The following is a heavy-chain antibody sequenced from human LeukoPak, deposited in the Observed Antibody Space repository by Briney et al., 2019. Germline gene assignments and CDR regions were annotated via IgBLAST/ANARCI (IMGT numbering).Heavy chain of an antibody. D-gene: IGHD5-24*01. CDR2: FDPEDGET. CDR1: GYTLTELS. CDR3: ARSKEMATTRDAFDI. V-gene: IGHV1-24*01. J-gene: IGHJ3*02. Sequence: ASVKVSCKVSGYTLTELSMHWVRQAPGKGLEWMGGFDPEDGETIYAQKFQGRVTMTRDTSTSTVYMELSSLRSEGTAVYYCARSKEMATTRDAFDIWGQGTMVTVSS.